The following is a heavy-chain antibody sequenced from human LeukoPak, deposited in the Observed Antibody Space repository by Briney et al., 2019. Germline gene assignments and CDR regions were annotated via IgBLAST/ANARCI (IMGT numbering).Heavy chain of an antibody. Sequence: GGSLRLSCAASGLTFSSYGMHWIRQAPGKGLEWVAFIRYDGSNKYYADSVKGRFTISRDNSKNTLYLQMNSLRAEDTAVYYCGRDNYDNSIHHPFDHWGQGTLVTVSS. J-gene: IGHJ4*02. D-gene: IGHD3-22*01. CDR3: GRDNYDNSIHHPFDH. CDR2: IRYDGSNK. V-gene: IGHV3-30*02. CDR1: GLTFSSYG.